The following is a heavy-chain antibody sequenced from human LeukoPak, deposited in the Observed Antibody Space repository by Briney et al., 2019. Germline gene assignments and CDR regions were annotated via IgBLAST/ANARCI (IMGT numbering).Heavy chain of an antibody. J-gene: IGHJ4*02. Sequence: GGSLRLSCAASGFAFSDYAMSWVRQAPGKGLEWVSVISGNGGSANYADSVRGRFTISRDNSKNTLYLRLNSLRAEDTALYYCAKMLWGHQWFKHFESWGQGTQVTVS. CDR2: ISGNGGSA. CDR1: GFAFSDYA. CDR3: AKMLWGHQWFKHFES. D-gene: IGHD2-21*01. V-gene: IGHV3-23*01.